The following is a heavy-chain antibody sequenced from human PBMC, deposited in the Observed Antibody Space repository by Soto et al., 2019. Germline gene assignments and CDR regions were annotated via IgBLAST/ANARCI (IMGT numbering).Heavy chain of an antibody. Sequence: GGSLRLSCAASGFTFSSYWMHWVRQAPGKGLVWVSRINGDGSSTTYADSVKGRFTISRDNAKNTLYLQMNSLRAEDTAVYYCARVSSGYAFDCWGQGTLVTVSS. CDR1: GFTFSSYW. D-gene: IGHD3-3*01. V-gene: IGHV3-74*01. CDR3: ARVSSGYAFDC. CDR2: INGDGSST. J-gene: IGHJ4*02.